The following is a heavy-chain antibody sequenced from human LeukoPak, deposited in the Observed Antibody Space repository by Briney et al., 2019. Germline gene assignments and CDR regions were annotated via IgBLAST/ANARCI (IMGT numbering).Heavy chain of an antibody. CDR2: ISSSSSYI. D-gene: IGHD3-22*01. Sequence: GGSLRLSCAASGFTFSSYSMNWVRQAPGKGLEWVSSISSSSSYIYYADSVKGRFTISRDNSKNTLYLQMNSLRAEDTAVYYCARDGRQYYYDSSGERGFDYWGQGTLVTVSS. CDR1: GFTFSSYS. CDR3: ARDGRQYYYDSSGERGFDY. V-gene: IGHV3-21*01. J-gene: IGHJ4*02.